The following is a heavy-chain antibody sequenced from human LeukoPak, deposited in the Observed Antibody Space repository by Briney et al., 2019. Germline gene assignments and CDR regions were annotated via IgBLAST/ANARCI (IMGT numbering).Heavy chain of an antibody. D-gene: IGHD5-24*01. CDR2: ISWNSGSI. J-gene: IGHJ4*02. CDR3: AKSRGDGYNEFDY. CDR1: GFTFDDYA. Sequence: LRLSCAASGFTFDDYAMHWVRQAPGKGLEWVSGISWNSGSIGYADSMKGRFTISRDNAKNSLYLQMNSLRAEDTALYYCAKSRGDGYNEFDYWGQGTLVTVSS. V-gene: IGHV3-9*01.